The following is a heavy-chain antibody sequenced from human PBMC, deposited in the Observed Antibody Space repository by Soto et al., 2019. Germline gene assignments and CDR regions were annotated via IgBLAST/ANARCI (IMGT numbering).Heavy chain of an antibody. V-gene: IGHV4-34*01. CDR2: INHSGST. J-gene: IGHJ4*02. CDR3: ARAVVVVAATLDY. D-gene: IGHD2-15*01. Sequence: QVQLQQWGAGLLKPSETLSLTCAVYGGSFSGYYWSWIRQPPGKGLEWIGEINHSGSTNYNPSLKSRVTISVDTSKNQCSLKLSSVTAADTAVYYCARAVVVVAATLDYWGQGTLVTVSS. CDR1: GGSFSGYY.